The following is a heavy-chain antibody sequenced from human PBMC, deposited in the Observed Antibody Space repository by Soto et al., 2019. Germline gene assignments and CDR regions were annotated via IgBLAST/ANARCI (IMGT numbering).Heavy chain of an antibody. CDR2: ISYDGSDK. CDR3: AKNHIEVSPPGKGAFDS. CDR1: GFTFSSYG. V-gene: IGHV3-30*18. J-gene: IGHJ4*02. Sequence: PGGSLRLSCAASGFTFSSYGIDWVRQAPGKGLEWVAVISYDGSDKYYADPVKGRFTISRDDSKNTVYLQMNSLRAEDTAVYFCAKNHIEVSPPGKGAFDSSGQGTLVTVYS. D-gene: IGHD6-6*01.